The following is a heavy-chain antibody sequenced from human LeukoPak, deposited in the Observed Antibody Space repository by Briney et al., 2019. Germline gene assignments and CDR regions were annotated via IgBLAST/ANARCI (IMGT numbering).Heavy chain of an antibody. CDR2: ISGSGGST. D-gene: IGHD3-22*01. Sequence: GGSLRLSCAASGFTFSSYAMRWVRQAPGKGLEWVSAISGSGGSTYYADSVKGRFTISRDNSKNTLYLQMNSLRAEDTAVYYCATWGTYYYDSSGYNAFDIWGQGTMVTVSS. J-gene: IGHJ3*02. CDR3: ATWGTYYYDSSGYNAFDI. CDR1: GFTFSSYA. V-gene: IGHV3-23*01.